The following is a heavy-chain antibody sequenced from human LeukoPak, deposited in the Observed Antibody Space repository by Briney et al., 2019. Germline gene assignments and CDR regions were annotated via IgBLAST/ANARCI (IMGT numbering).Heavy chain of an antibody. CDR1: GYTFTTDY. V-gene: IGHV1-46*01. Sequence: GASAKVSCKASGYTFTTDYMYWVRQAPGQGLEWMGIINPSGGSTSYAQKFQGRVTMTRDMSTSTVYMELSSLRSEDTAVYYCARDLVAVAGNAGYWGQGTLVTVSS. J-gene: IGHJ4*02. CDR3: ARDLVAVAGNAGY. CDR2: INPSGGST. D-gene: IGHD6-19*01.